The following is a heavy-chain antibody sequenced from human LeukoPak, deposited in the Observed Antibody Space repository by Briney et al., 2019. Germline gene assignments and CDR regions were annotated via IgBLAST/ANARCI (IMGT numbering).Heavy chain of an antibody. CDR1: GASVSNSGFY. CDR2: LYSSGST. J-gene: IGHJ4*02. V-gene: IGHV4-39*07. Sequence: PSETLSLTCTVSGASVSNSGFYWGWIRQPPGKGLGWIGGLYSSGSTKYNPSLKSRITISVDTSKNQFSLNLNSVAAADTAVYYCARDSRDTPRTYYYDSSGYPYFDFWGQGTLVTVSS. CDR3: ARDSRDTPRTYYYDSSGYPYFDF. D-gene: IGHD3-22*01.